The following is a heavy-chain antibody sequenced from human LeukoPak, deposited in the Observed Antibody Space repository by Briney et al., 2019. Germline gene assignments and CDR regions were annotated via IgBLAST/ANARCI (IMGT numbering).Heavy chain of an antibody. CDR2: IYYSGST. CDR3: ARGEHYYDSSGYDLDAFDI. Sequence: SETLSLTCTVSGGSISSSSYCWGWIRQPPGKGLEWIGSIYYSGSTYYNPSLKSRVTISVDTSKNQFSLKLSSVTAADTAVYYCARGEHYYDSSGYDLDAFDIWGQGTMVTVTS. J-gene: IGHJ3*02. V-gene: IGHV4-39*07. CDR1: GGSISSSSYC. D-gene: IGHD3-22*01.